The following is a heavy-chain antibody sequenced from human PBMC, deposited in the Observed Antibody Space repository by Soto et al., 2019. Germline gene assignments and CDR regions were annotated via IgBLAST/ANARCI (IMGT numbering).Heavy chain of an antibody. CDR2: ISSTSSYI. D-gene: IGHD1-26*01. Sequence: SGGSLRLSCAPSGFTFSTYAMNWVRQAPGKGLEWVSSISSTSSYIFYADSVKGRFTISRDNAKDSLYLQMNSLRAEDTAVYYCARDVESGSSQYYYYYYGMDVWGQGTTVTVSS. CDR1: GFTFSTYA. J-gene: IGHJ6*02. V-gene: IGHV3-21*01. CDR3: ARDVESGSSQYYYYYYGMDV.